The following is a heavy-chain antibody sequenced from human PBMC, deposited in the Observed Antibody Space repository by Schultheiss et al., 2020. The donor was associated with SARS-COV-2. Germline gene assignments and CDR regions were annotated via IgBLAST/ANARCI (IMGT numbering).Heavy chain of an antibody. CDR1: GGSISSGDYY. CDR2: IYYSGST. J-gene: IGHJ4*02. Sequence: SETLSLTCTVSGGSISSGDYYWSWIRQPPGKGLEWIGYIYYSGSTYYNPSLKSRVTISLDTSKNQFSLKLRSVTAADTAVYYCARGDWKGGDFYFDYWGQGTLVTVSS. V-gene: IGHV4-61*08. D-gene: IGHD1-1*01. CDR3: ARGDWKGGDFYFDY.